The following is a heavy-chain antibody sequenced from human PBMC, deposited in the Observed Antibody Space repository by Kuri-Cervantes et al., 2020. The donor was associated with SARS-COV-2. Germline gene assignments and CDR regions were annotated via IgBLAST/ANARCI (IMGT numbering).Heavy chain of an antibody. D-gene: IGHD5-18*01. CDR3: ARGVDVDTAMVPYFDL. V-gene: IGHV4-34*01. Sequence: SETLSLTCAVYGGSFSGFYWSWIRQAPGKGLEWIGEINHSGSTNYNPSLKSRVTISVDTSKNQFSLKLSSVTAADTAVYYCARGVDVDTAMVPYFDLWGRGTLVTVSS. J-gene: IGHJ2*01. CDR2: INHSGST. CDR1: GGSFSGFY.